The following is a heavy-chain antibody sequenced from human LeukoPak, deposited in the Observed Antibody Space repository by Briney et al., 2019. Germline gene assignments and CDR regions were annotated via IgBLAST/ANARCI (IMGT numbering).Heavy chain of an antibody. D-gene: IGHD5-24*01. CDR2: ISSGGNYR. Sequence: GGSLRLYCAASGFTFSSYEINWVRQAPGKGLEWVSYISSGGNYRYYADSVKGRFTISRDNARNSLYLQMNSLRAEDTAVYYCARGRNAYTFDNWGQGTLVTVSP. CDR1: GFTFSSYE. V-gene: IGHV3-48*03. CDR3: ARGRNAYTFDN. J-gene: IGHJ4*02.